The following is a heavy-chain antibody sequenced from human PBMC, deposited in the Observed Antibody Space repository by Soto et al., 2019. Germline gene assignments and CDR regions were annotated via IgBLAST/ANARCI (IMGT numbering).Heavy chain of an antibody. D-gene: IGHD3-3*01. J-gene: IGHJ6*02. CDR2: ISAYNGTT. CDR1: GYTFTSYG. Sequence: QVQLVQSGAEVKKPGASVKVSCKASGYTFTSYGISWVRQAPGQGLEWMGWISAYNGTTNYAQKLQGRVTMTTDTSTSTAYMELRSLRSDDTAVYYCASAPLGYDFCSGYSKWYGMDVWGQGTTVTVSS. V-gene: IGHV1-18*01. CDR3: ASAPLGYDFCSGYSKWYGMDV.